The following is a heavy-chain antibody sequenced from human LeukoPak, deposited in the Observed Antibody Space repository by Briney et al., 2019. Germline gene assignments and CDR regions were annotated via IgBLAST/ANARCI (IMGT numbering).Heavy chain of an antibody. CDR2: IRYDGSNK. CDR1: GFTFSSYG. V-gene: IGHV3-30*02. D-gene: IGHD1-14*01. Sequence: SGGSLRLSCAASGFTFSSYGMHWVRQAPGKGLEGVAFIRYDGSNKYYADSVKGRFTISRDKSKNTLYLQMNSLRAEDTAVYYCAKDSTGVWRSARGYFDYWGQGTLVTVSS. CDR3: AKDSTGVWRSARGYFDY. J-gene: IGHJ4*02.